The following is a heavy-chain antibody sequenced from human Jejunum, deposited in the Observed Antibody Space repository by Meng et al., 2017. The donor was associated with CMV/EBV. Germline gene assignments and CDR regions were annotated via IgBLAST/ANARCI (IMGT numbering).Heavy chain of an antibody. CDR2: IRYDGSDD. CDR1: GFTFCVMG. D-gene: IGHD3-10*01. J-gene: IGHJ4*02. Sequence: VQVVAVGGDVARPGGSRRLSGAGSGFTFCVMGRNWVRQAPGRGLELVSFIRYDGSDDAYADSVKGRFAISRDNSKNALFLQMDSLRAEDTAMYYCAKDFLSGSLGELWDYWGQGTLVTVSS. CDR3: AKDFLSGSLGELWDY. V-gene: IGHV3-30*02.